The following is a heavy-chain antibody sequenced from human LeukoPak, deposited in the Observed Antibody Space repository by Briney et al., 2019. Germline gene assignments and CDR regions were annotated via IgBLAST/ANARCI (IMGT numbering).Heavy chain of an antibody. Sequence: SETLSLTCTVSGYSISSGYYWGWIRQPPGKGLEWIGSIYHSGSTYYNPSLKSRVTISVDTSKNQFSLKLSSVTAADTAVYYCARNHPGAVFPYYYDSSVYYYFDYWGQGTLVTVSS. J-gene: IGHJ4*02. CDR1: GYSISSGYY. D-gene: IGHD3-22*01. CDR2: IYHSGST. V-gene: IGHV4-38-2*02. CDR3: ARNHPGAVFPYYYDSSVYYYFDY.